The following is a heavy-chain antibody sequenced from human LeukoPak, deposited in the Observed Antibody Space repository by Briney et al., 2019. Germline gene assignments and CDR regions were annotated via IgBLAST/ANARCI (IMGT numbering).Heavy chain of an antibody. V-gene: IGHV4-59*08. CDR3: ARQDERSVTQDAFDI. J-gene: IGHJ3*02. CDR1: GGSISDYY. Sequence: SETLSLTCTVSGGSISDYYWSWIRQPPGKGLEWIGYIYHSGSTNSNPSLKSRVTISVHTSENQFSLKLSSVTAADTAVYYCARQDERSVTQDAFDIWGQGTVVTVSS. CDR2: IYHSGST. D-gene: IGHD3-3*01.